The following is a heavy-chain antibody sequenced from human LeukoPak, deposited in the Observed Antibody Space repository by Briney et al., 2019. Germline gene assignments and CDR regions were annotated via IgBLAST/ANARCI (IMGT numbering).Heavy chain of an antibody. V-gene: IGHV3-23*01. CDR3: ARDRSYNGGAFDY. CDR2: IIGSGVST. J-gene: IGHJ4*02. D-gene: IGHD3-10*01. Sequence: PGGSLRLSCAASGFTFSSYAMSWVRQAPGKGLEWVSDIIGSGVSTYYADSVKGRFTISRDNSRNTLYVQMNSLRAEDTAVYYCARDRSYNGGAFDYWGQGTLVTVSS. CDR1: GFTFSSYA.